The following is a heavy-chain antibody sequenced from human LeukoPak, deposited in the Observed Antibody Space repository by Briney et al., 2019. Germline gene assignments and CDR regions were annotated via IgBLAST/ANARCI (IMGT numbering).Heavy chain of an antibody. CDR1: GFTFSSYS. CDR2: ISSSSGTI. V-gene: IGHV3-48*04. D-gene: IGHD1-26*01. CDR3: AKVFSGSYYDNFDY. Sequence: GGSLRLSCAASGFTFSSYSMNWVRQAPGKGLEWVSYISSSSGTIYYADSVRGRFTISRDNAKNSLYLQMNSLSAEDTALYYCAKVFSGSYYDNFDYWGQGTLVTVSS. J-gene: IGHJ4*02.